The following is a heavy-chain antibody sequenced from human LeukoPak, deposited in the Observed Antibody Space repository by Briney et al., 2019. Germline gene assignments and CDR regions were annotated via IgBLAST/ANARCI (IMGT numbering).Heavy chain of an antibody. CDR1: GLTFSSHW. Sequence: GGSLRLSCAAPGLTFSSHWMHRVRQAPGKGLVWVSRITNDGSSTTYADSVKGRFTISRDNAKNMLYLQVNSLRAEDTAVYYCARDHYDSSGYYYHPWGQGTLVTVSS. V-gene: IGHV3-74*01. CDR3: ARDHYDSSGYYYHP. D-gene: IGHD3-22*01. J-gene: IGHJ5*02. CDR2: ITNDGSST.